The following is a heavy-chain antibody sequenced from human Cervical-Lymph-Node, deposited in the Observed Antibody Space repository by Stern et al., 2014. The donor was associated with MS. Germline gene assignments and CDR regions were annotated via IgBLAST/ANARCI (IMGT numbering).Heavy chain of an antibody. J-gene: IGHJ4*02. V-gene: IGHV3-74*02. CDR2: INSDGSST. CDR3: ANQLVFDGSDY. D-gene: IGHD2-2*01. Sequence: EVQLVESGGGLVQPGGSLRLSCAASGFTFSSYWMHWVRHAPGQGLVWVSRINSDGSSTNYADYVKGRFTISRDNAKNTLYLQMNSLRAEDTAVYYCANQLVFDGSDYWGQGTLVTVSS. CDR1: GFTFSSYW.